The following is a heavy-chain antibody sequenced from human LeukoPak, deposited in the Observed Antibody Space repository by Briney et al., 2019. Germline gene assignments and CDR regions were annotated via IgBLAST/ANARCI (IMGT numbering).Heavy chain of an antibody. CDR2: IKQDGSQT. V-gene: IGHV3-7*04. D-gene: IGHD1-1*01. CDR3: ARTTFICPCDY. J-gene: IGHJ4*02. Sequence: GGSLRLSCAASGFTFSTYWMSWVRQAPGKGLEWVANIKQDGSQTHYVDSVKGRFTISRDGATNSLYLQMNSLRAEDTAVYYGARTTFICPCDYWGQGILVSVSS. CDR1: GFTFSTYW.